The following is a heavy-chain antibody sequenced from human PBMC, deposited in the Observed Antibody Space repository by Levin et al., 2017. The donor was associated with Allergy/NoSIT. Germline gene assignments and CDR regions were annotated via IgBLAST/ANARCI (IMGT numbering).Heavy chain of an antibody. V-gene: IGHV3-53*01. CDR3: ARRHYFGSGSYEYYMDV. CDR1: GLTVSSNY. Sequence: QPGGSLRLSCAASGLTVSSNYMMWVRQAPGKGLSWVSIIYSGGNTYYADSVKGRFTISRDNSKNTVYLQMDSLRAEDTAVYYCARRHYFGSGSYEYYMDVWGKGTTVTVSS. D-gene: IGHD3-10*01. J-gene: IGHJ6*03. CDR2: IYSGGNT.